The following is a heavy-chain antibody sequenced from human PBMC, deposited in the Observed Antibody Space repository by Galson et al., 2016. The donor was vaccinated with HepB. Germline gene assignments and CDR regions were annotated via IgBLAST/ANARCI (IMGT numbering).Heavy chain of an antibody. CDR1: GFTFSNYA. J-gene: IGHJ4*02. CDR2: ISGSADYT. D-gene: IGHD3-16*01. CDR3: GKHGGFDY. V-gene: IGHV3-23*01. Sequence: SLRLSCAASGFTFSNYAMSWVRQAPGKGLEWVSAISGSADYTYYADSVKGRFTISRDNSKNTLYLQINSLSAGDTAVYYCGKHGGFDYWGQGALVTVSS.